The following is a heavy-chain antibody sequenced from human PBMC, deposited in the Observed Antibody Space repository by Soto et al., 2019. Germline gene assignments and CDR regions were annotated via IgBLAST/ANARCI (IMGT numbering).Heavy chain of an antibody. CDR3: VVRYPYYLDY. Sequence: EVQLVESGGGLVKPGGSLRLSCAASGFTFSNAWMNWVRQAPGKGLEWVGRIKSKTDGGTTDYAAPVKSRITISRDDSKSPMDLQTNSLMSEDAATDYCVVRYPYYLDYWGQGTLVTVSS. CDR2: IKSKTDGGTT. J-gene: IGHJ4*02. V-gene: IGHV3-15*07. CDR1: GFTFSNAW. D-gene: IGHD2-15*01.